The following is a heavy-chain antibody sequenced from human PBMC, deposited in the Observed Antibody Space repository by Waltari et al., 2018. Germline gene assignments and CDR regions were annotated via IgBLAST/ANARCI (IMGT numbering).Heavy chain of an antibody. CDR2: IKWDGSAT. CDR1: GFHFPGHC. J-gene: IGHJ6*02. CDR3: ARGSAGYVRVWDL. Sequence: EAQLMESGGGLVQPGGSLSLSSAASGFHFPGHCMTWVRRAPGKGLEWVANIKWDGSATWYAESLSGRFIISRDNARSSLFLQINSPSAEDTAIYYCARGSAGYVRVWDLWGQGTSVTVSS. V-gene: IGHV3-7*03. D-gene: IGHD2-2*01.